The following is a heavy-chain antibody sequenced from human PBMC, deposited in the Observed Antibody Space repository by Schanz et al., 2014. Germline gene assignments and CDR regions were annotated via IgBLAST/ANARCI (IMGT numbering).Heavy chain of an antibody. V-gene: IGHV3-23*01. D-gene: IGHD5-12*01. CDR3: ASPSGYSDYGTYFDF. J-gene: IGHJ4*02. CDR2: ISHSGGSK. Sequence: EVQLLESGGGLVQPGGSLRLSCAASGFTFNSYAMTWVRQAPGKGLEWVSSISHSGGSKYYADSVKGRFTISRDNSRNTLYLQMNSLRTEDTAVYYCASPSGYSDYGTYFDFWGQGTLVTVSS. CDR1: GFTFNSYA.